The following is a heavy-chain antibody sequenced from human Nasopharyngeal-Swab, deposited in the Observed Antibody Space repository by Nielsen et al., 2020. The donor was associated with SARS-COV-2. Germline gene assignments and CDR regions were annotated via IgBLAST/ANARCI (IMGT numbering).Heavy chain of an antibody. V-gene: IGHV3-30*03. Sequence: GGSLRLSCVASRFTFSSYGMHWVRQAPGKGLEWVAVISYDGSNKYYADSVKGRFTISRDNSKNTLYLQMNSLRAEDTAVYYCAREGDIVVVTALDYWGQGTLVTVSS. CDR2: ISYDGSNK. CDR1: RFTFSSYG. J-gene: IGHJ4*02. D-gene: IGHD2-21*02. CDR3: AREGDIVVVTALDY.